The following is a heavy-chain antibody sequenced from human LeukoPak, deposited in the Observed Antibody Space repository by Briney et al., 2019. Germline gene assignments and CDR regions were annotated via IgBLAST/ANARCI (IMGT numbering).Heavy chain of an antibody. D-gene: IGHD2/OR15-2a*01. CDR2: IKSNADGGTP. J-gene: IGHJ4*02. CDR1: GFTFSSYS. V-gene: IGHV3-15*01. Sequence: GGSLRLSCAASGFTFSSYSMIWVRQAPGKGLEWVGRIKSNADGGTPDYAAPARGRFTISRDDSKNTLYLQMNSLKTEDTAVYYCTTFYHEYSPYWGRGTLVTVSS. CDR3: TTFYHEYSPY.